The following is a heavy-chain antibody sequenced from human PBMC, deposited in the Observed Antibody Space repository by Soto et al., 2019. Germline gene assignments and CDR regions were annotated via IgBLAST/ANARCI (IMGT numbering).Heavy chain of an antibody. V-gene: IGHV4-38-2*01. CDR3: ARRAGIAAAGVWFDP. CDR1: GYSISSGYC. J-gene: IGHJ5*02. Sequence: SETLSLTCAVSGYSISSGYCWGWIRQPPGKGLEWTGSIYHSGSTYYNPSLKSRVTISVDTSKNQFSLKLSSVTAADTAVYYCARRAGIAAAGVWFDPWGQGTLVTVSS. D-gene: IGHD6-13*01. CDR2: IYHSGST.